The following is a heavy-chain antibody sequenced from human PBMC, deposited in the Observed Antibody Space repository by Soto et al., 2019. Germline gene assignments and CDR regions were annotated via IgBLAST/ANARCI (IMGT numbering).Heavy chain of an antibody. J-gene: IGHJ4*02. Sequence: QVQLVESGGGVVQPGRSLRLSCAASGFIFSTYGMHWVRQAPGKGLEGVAVIWYDGSNKYYADSVKGRFTISRDNSKKTLYLQMNSLRAEDTAVYYCARDGIPYCGGDCYFDYWGQGTLVTVSS. CDR1: GFIFSTYG. D-gene: IGHD2-21*02. V-gene: IGHV3-33*01. CDR2: IWYDGSNK. CDR3: ARDGIPYCGGDCYFDY.